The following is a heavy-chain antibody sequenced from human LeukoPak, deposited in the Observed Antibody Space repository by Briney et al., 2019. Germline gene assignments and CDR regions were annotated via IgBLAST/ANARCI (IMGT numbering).Heavy chain of an antibody. V-gene: IGHV4-34*01. CDR1: GGSFSGYY. Sequence: SETLPLTCAVYGGSFSGYYWSWIRQPPGKGLEWIGEINHSGSTNYNPSLKSRVTISVDTSKNQFSLKLSSVTAADTAVYYCTITFGGVGYWGQGTLVTVSS. J-gene: IGHJ4*02. CDR3: TITFGGVGY. CDR2: INHSGST. D-gene: IGHD3-16*01.